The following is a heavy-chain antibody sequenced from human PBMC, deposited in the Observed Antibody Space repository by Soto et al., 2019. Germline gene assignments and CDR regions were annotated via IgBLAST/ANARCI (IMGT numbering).Heavy chain of an antibody. CDR3: AREEFEDGRGHFDY. V-gene: IGHV3-30-3*01. J-gene: IGHJ4*02. D-gene: IGHD3-22*01. CDR1: GFTFSTSV. Sequence: QVQLVESGGGVVQPGGSLRLSCAASGFTFSTSVMHWVRQAPGKGLEWMVIISYGGVNKYYADSVKGRFTISRDISESTLYLQMNSLTTEDTAVYYCAREEFEDGRGHFDYWGQGTLVSVSS. CDR2: ISYGGVNK.